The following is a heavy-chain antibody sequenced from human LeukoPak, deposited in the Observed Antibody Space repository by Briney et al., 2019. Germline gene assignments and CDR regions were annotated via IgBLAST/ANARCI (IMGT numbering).Heavy chain of an antibody. CDR1: GGSISSYY. Sequence: SETLSLTCTVSGGSISSYYWSWIRQPPGKGLEWIGYIYYSGSTNYNPSLKGRVTMSVDTSKNQFSLKLSSVTAADTAVYYCARDHTTIFGVAGDHDAFDIWGQGTMVTVSS. CDR2: IYYSGST. J-gene: IGHJ3*02. V-gene: IGHV4-59*12. CDR3: ARDHTTIFGVAGDHDAFDI. D-gene: IGHD3-3*01.